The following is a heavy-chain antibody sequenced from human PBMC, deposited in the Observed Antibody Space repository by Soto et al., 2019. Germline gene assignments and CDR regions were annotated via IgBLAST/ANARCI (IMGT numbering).Heavy chain of an antibody. CDR1: GGSISGSY. CDR3: ARSVAVPGAHIDY. D-gene: IGHD6-19*01. V-gene: IGHV4-59*01. CDR2: VYYTGST. J-gene: IGHJ4*02. Sequence: SETLSLTCSASGGSISGSYWSWIRQSPGKGLEWLGYVYYTGSTNYSPSLGSRVSISVDTSKNEFSLRLSSVTAADTAVYFCARSVAVPGAHIDYWGQGTQVTVSS.